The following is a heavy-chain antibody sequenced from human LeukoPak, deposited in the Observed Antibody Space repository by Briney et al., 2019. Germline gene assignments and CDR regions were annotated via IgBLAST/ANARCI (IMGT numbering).Heavy chain of an antibody. Sequence: PSETLSLTCTVSGGSISSSSYYWGWIRQPPGKGLEWIGSIYYSGSTYYNPSLKSRVTISVDTSKNQFSLKLSSVTAADTAVYSCARHAGGWYWYYFDYWGQGTLVTVSS. J-gene: IGHJ4*02. CDR1: GGSISSSSYY. D-gene: IGHD6-19*01. CDR3: ARHAGGWYWYYFDY. V-gene: IGHV4-39*01. CDR2: IYYSGST.